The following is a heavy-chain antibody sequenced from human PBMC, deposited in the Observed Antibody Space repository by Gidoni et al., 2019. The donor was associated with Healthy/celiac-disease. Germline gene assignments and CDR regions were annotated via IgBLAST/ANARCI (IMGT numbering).Heavy chain of an antibody. Sequence: QVQLVQSGAEVKKPGASVKVSCKASGYTFTSYGISWVRQAPGQGLEWMGWISAYNGNTNYAQKLQVRVTMTTDTSTSTAYMELRSLRSDDTAVYYCARDGIAATQVGYYGMDVWGQGTTVTVSS. V-gene: IGHV1-18*04. CDR2: ISAYNGNT. CDR3: ARDGIAATQVGYYGMDV. D-gene: IGHD6-13*01. J-gene: IGHJ6*02. CDR1: GYTFTSYG.